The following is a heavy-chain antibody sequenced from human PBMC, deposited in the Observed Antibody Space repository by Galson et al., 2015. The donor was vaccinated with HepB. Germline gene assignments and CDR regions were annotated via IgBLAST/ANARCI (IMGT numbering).Heavy chain of an antibody. CDR1: GFTFSSYS. J-gene: IGHJ4*02. V-gene: IGHV3-21*01. CDR3: ARDPSSSGWNPTEFDY. Sequence: SLRLSCAASGFTFSSYSMNWVRQAPGKGLEWVSSISSSGSYIYYADSVKGRFTISRDNAKNSLYLQMNSLRAEDTAVYYCARDPSSSGWNPTEFDYWGQGTLVTVSS. D-gene: IGHD6-19*01. CDR2: ISSSGSYI.